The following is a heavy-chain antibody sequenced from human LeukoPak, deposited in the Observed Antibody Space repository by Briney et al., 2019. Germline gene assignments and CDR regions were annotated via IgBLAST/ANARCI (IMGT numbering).Heavy chain of an antibody. D-gene: IGHD5-24*01. CDR2: INADNGNT. CDR3: ARSLQGGYNTRGPYYFDY. V-gene: IGHV1-3*01. CDR1: GYTFNSHP. Sequence: ASVKVSCKASGYTFNSHPMHWVRQAPGQRFEWMGWINADNGNTRYSQKLQGRVTITRDTSTSTAYMELSSLRSEDTAVYYCARSLQGGYNTRGPYYFDYWGQGTLVTVSS. J-gene: IGHJ4*02.